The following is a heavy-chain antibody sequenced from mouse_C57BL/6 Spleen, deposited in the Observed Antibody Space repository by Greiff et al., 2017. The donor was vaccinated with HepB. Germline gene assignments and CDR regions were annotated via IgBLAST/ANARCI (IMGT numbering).Heavy chain of an antibody. Sequence: VQLQQSGAELARPGASVKLSCKASGYTFTSSGMSWVKQRPGQGLEWIGAIYTRSGDTYYNEKFKGKATLTADKSSSTAYMELRSLTSEDSAVYYCARWEGDYYSSGCFDYWGTGTTLTVSS. CDR2: IYTRSGDT. V-gene: IGHV1-81*01. D-gene: IGHD1-1*01. CDR1: GYTFTSSG. J-gene: IGHJ2*01. CDR3: ARWEGDYYSSGCFDY.